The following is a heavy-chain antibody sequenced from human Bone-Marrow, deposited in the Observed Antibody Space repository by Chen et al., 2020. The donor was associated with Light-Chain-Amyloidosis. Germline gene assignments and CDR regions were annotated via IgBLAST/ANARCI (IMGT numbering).Heavy chain of an antibody. V-gene: IGHV5-51*01. Sequence: EVQLEQSGPEVKKPGESLKISCKGSGYTFPNYWIGWVRQMPGKGLEWMGVIYPDDSDARYSPSFEGQVTISADKSITTAYLQWRSLKASDTAMYYCAIRRDGYNFDYWGQVTLVTVSS. CDR2: IYPDDSDA. D-gene: IGHD5-12*01. CDR3: AIRRDGYNFDY. J-gene: IGHJ4*02. CDR1: GYTFPNYW.